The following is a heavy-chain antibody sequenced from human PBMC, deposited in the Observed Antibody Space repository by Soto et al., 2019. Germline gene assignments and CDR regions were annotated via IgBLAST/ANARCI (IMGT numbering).Heavy chain of an antibody. J-gene: IGHJ4*02. V-gene: IGHV3-23*01. D-gene: IGHD3-22*01. CDR3: AKRDYSTSGYVFDY. CDR1: GFPFSNYA. Sequence: GGSLRLSCAASGFPFSNYAMSWVRQAPGKGLEWVPAISGSGGSTYYADSVKGRFTISRDNSKNTLYLQMNSLRAEDTAVYYCAKRDYSTSGYVFDYWGQGTLVTVSS. CDR2: ISGSGGST.